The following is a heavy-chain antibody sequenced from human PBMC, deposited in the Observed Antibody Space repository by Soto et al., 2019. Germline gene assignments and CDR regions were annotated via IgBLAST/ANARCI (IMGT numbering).Heavy chain of an antibody. CDR2: INHSGST. CDR3: ARGFRDRSQRYYYYGMDV. CDR1: GGSFSGYY. D-gene: IGHD6-25*01. V-gene: IGHV4-34*01. Sequence: SETLSLTCAVYGGSFSGYYWSWIRQPPGKGLEWIGEINHSGSTNYNPSLKSRVTISVDTSKNQFSLKLSSVTAADTAVYYCARGFRDRSQRYYYYGMDVWGQGTTVTVSS. J-gene: IGHJ6*02.